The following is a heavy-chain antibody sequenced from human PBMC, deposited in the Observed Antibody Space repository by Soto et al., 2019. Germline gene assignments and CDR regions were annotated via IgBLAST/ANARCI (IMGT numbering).Heavy chain of an antibody. V-gene: IGHV3-21*01. CDR2: ISSSSSYI. J-gene: IGHJ3*02. CDR3: ARDQGSGGSIDAFDI. CDR1: GFTFSSYS. Sequence: TGGSLRLSCAASGFTFSSYSMNWVRQAPGKGLEWVSSISSSSSYIYYADSVKGRSTISRDNAKNSLYLQMNSLRAEDTAVYYCARDQGSGGSIDAFDIWGQWTMVTVS. D-gene: IGHD2-15*01.